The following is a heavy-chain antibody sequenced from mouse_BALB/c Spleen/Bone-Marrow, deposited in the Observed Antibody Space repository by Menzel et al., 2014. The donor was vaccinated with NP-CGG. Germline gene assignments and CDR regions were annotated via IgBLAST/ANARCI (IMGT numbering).Heavy chain of an antibody. CDR1: EYEFPSHD. D-gene: IGHD1-1*01. Sequence: EVKVEESGGGLVQPGESLKLSCESNEYEFPSHDMSWVRKTPEKRLELVAAINSDGGSTYYPDTMERRFIISRDNSKKTLYLQMSSLRSEDTAFYYCARHGDYYGSSLFAYWGQGTLVTVFA. CDR3: ARHGDYYGSSLFAY. CDR2: INSDGGST. J-gene: IGHJ3*01. V-gene: IGHV5-2*03.